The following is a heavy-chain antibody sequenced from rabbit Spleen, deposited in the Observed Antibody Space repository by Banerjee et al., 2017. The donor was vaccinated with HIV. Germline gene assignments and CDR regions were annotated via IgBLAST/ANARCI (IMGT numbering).Heavy chain of an antibody. CDR1: GFSFSNKAV. CDR2: INAVTGRP. Sequence: QSLEESGGDLVKPGASLTLTCTASGFSFSNKAVMCWVRQAPGKGLEWIACINAVTGRPVYANWAKGRFTFSKTSSTTVTLQMTSLTAADTATYFCARDASSSGYWSYGMDLWGPGTLVTVS. J-gene: IGHJ6*01. V-gene: IGHV1S40*01. CDR3: ARDASSSGYWSYGMDL. D-gene: IGHD1-1*01.